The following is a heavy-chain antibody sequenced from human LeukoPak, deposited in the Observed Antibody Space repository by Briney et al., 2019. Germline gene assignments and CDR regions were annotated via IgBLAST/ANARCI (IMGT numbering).Heavy chain of an antibody. J-gene: IGHJ4*02. V-gene: IGHV3-21*01. D-gene: IGHD2-2*01. Sequence: GGSRRLSCAAAGFTFSSYSMNWVRQAPGKGLEWVSSISSSSSYIYYADSVKDRFTISRDNAKNSLYLQMNSLRAEDTAVYYCARDPDGLSFDYWGQGTLVTVSS. CDR2: ISSSSSYI. CDR1: GFTFSSYS. CDR3: ARDPDGLSFDY.